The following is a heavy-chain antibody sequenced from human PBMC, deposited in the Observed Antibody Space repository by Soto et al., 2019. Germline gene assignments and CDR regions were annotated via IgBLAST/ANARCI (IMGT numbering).Heavy chain of an antibody. D-gene: IGHD4-4*01. CDR2: IIPIIGII. J-gene: IGHJ5*02. CDR3: AGDPDSHYNDSHASSYP. Sequence: QVQLVQSGAEVKKPGSSVKVSCKASGGTFSTYTITWVRQAPGQGLEWMGRIIPIIGIINYAQKFQGRVTISADKFTGTDYMELPGLRSDDTAVYYCAGDPDSHYNDSHASSYPWGQGTLVTVSS. CDR1: GGTFSTYT. V-gene: IGHV1-69*08.